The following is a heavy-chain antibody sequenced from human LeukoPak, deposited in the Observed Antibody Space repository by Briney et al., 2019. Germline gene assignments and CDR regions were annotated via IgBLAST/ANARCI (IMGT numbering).Heavy chain of an antibody. CDR2: MNPNSVKT. V-gene: IGHV1-8*01. Sequence: GASVKVSCKASGYTFPSYVINWVRQATGQGLEWIGWMNPNSVKTGYAQKFQGRVTMTRDTSISTAYMELSSLRSEDTAVYYCARGSYGDYETVNLIPIYWGQGTLVTVSS. D-gene: IGHD4-17*01. CDR3: ARGSYGDYETVNLIPIY. CDR1: GYTFPSYV. J-gene: IGHJ4*02.